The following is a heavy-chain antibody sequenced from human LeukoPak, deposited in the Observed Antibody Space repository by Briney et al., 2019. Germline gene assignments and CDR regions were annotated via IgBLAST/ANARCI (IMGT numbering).Heavy chain of an antibody. Sequence: SETLSLTCTVSGGSISSGGYCWSWIRQPPGKGLEWIGYIYHSGSTYYNPSLKSRVTISVDRSKNQFSLKLSSVTAADTAVSYCARVSKYSSSSADYWGQGTLVTVSS. CDR3: ARVSKYSSSSADY. J-gene: IGHJ4*02. D-gene: IGHD6-6*01. CDR1: GGSISSGGYC. V-gene: IGHV4-30-2*01. CDR2: IYHSGST.